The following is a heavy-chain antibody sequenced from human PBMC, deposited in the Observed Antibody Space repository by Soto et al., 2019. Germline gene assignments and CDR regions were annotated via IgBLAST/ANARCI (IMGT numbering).Heavy chain of an antibody. CDR1: GFTFSSYA. J-gene: IGHJ4*02. V-gene: IGHV3-23*01. Sequence: PVGSLRLSCAASGFTFSSYAMSWVRQAPGKGLEWVSAISGSGGSTYYADSVKGRFTISRDNSKNTLYLQMNSLRAEDTAVYYCAKVGRTYDYGSGSYYFDSWGQGTLVTVSS. CDR2: ISGSGGST. D-gene: IGHD3-10*01. CDR3: AKVGRTYDYGSGSYYFDS.